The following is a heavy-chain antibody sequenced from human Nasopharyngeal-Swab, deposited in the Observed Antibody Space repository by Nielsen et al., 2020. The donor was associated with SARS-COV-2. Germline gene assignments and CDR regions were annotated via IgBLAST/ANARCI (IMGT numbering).Heavy chain of an antibody. CDR2: IYYSGGA. J-gene: IGHJ5*02. CDR3: AKYAHYDFLSGYHLGWFDP. Sequence: WIRQPPGKGLEWIGYIYYSGGANYNLSLKSRVTISVDTSKNQFSLKLNSVTAADTAVYYCAKYAHYDFLSGYHLGWFDPWGQGTLVTSPQ. D-gene: IGHD3-3*01. V-gene: IGHV4-59*01.